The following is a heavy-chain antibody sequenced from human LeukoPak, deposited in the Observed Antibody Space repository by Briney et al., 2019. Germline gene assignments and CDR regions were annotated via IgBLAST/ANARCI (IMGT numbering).Heavy chain of an antibody. D-gene: IGHD3-22*01. J-gene: IGHJ3*02. CDR1: ALTFSNYV. Sequence: QAGGSLRLSCRASALTFSNYVMSWVRQARGKGGEGWSTIIARGERTYHADSVRGRFTTSTDNSKNTLYLQMHSLRAADTAVYYCATAGPGTMRFDAFDIWGQGTVVTVSS. V-gene: IGHV3-23*01. CDR2: IIARGERT. CDR3: ATAGPGTMRFDAFDI.